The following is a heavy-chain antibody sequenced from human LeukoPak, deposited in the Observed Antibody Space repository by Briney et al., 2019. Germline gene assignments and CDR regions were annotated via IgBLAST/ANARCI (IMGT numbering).Heavy chain of an antibody. D-gene: IGHD5-18*01. CDR3: ATVGSSPRYSYAMLPDY. CDR2: INTNTGNP. J-gene: IGHJ4*02. V-gene: IGHV7-4-1*02. CDR1: GYSFTSYA. Sequence: ASVKVSCKASGYSFTSYAMNWVRQAPGQGLEWMGWINTNTGNPTYAQGFTGRFVFSLDTSVSTAYLQISSLKAEDTAVYYCATVGSSPRYSYAMLPDYWGQGTLVTVSS.